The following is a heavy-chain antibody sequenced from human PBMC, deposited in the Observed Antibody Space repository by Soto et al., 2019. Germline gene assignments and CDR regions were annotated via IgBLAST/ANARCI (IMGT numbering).Heavy chain of an antibody. CDR2: IYGTGTT. V-gene: IGHV4-61*01. Sequence: SETRSLTCTVSGGSFSSGSYYWSWIRQPPGKGLEWIGYIYGTGTTNYSPSLTNRVTISVDMSKNQFSLRLSSVTAADTAVYYGAGFSSGTYLFDLWGQGTPVTVSS. CDR3: AGFSSGTYLFDL. J-gene: IGHJ5*02. D-gene: IGHD1-26*01. CDR1: GGSFSSGSYY.